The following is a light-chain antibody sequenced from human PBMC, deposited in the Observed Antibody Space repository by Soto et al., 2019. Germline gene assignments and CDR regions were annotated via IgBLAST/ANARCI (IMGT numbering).Light chain of an antibody. J-gene: IGKJ5*01. CDR1: QSLLHSNGYNY. CDR2: LGS. V-gene: IGKV2-28*01. Sequence: DIVMTQSPLFLPVTPGETASISCRSSQSLLHSNGYNYLDWYLQKPGQSPQLLIYLGSNRASGVPDRFSGSGSGTDFTLKISRVEAEDVGVYYCMQALQTITFGQGTRLEIK. CDR3: MQALQTIT.